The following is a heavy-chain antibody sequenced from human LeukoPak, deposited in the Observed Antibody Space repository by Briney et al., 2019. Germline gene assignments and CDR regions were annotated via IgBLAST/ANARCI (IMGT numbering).Heavy chain of an antibody. CDR2: IYHSGST. V-gene: IGHV4-30-2*01. CDR3: ARRGYDSSGYYYAY. CDR1: GGSISSGGYS. Sequence: SETLSLTCAVSGGSISSGGYSWSWIRQPPGKGLEWIGYIYHSGSTYYSPSLKSRVTISVDKSKNQFSLKLSSVTAADTAVYYCARRGYDSSGYYYAYWGQGTLVTVSS. J-gene: IGHJ4*02. D-gene: IGHD3-22*01.